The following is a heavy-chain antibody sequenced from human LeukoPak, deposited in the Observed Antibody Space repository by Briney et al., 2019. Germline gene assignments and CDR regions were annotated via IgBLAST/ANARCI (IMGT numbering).Heavy chain of an antibody. V-gene: IGHV3-74*01. D-gene: IGHD2-15*01. CDR3: ARELPFDY. Sequence: GGSLRLSCAASGFTFSNYWMHWVRQVPGKGLVWVSRIKSDGSRTDYADSVKGRFTISRDNAKNTLYLQMNSLRAEDTAVYYCARELPFDYWGQGTLVTVSS. CDR1: GFTFSNYW. CDR2: IKSDGSRT. J-gene: IGHJ4*02.